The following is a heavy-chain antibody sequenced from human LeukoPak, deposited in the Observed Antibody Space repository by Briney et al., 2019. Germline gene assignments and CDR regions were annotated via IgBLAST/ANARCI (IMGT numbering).Heavy chain of an antibody. CDR1: GFTFSNAW. CDR2: IKCKTDGGTT. V-gene: IGHV3-15*01. D-gene: IGHD6-13*01. J-gene: IGHJ4*02. CDR3: TTDWSGYSSSWYDY. Sequence: GGSLRLSCAASGFTFSNAWMSWVRQAPGKGLEWVGRIKCKTDGGTTDYAAPVKGRFTISRDDSKNTLYLQMNSLKTEDTAVYYCTTDWSGYSSSWYDYWGQGTLVTVSS.